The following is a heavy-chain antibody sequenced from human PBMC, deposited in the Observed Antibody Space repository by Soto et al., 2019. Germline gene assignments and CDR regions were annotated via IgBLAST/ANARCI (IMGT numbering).Heavy chain of an antibody. Sequence: QLQLQESGSGLVKPSQTLSLTCAVSGGSNSSGGYSWSWIRQPPGKGLEWIGYIYHSGSTYYNPSLKSRVTISVDRSKNQFSLKLSSVTAADTAVYYCARAPYYYDSSGYYLNWFDPWGQGTLVTVSS. V-gene: IGHV4-30-2*01. CDR3: ARAPYYYDSSGYYLNWFDP. CDR1: GGSNSSGGYS. J-gene: IGHJ5*02. D-gene: IGHD3-22*01. CDR2: IYHSGST.